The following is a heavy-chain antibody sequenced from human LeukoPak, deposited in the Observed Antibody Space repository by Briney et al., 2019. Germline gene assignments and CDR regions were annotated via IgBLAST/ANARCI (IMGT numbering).Heavy chain of an antibody. Sequence: PSGTLSLTFAVSGGSISTNNWWSWVRQPPGKGLEWIGEIYHSGSTNYNPSLKSRVTISVDKSKNQFSLKLNSVTAADTAVYYCAKKGGPSSNWDGAFDIWGQGTMVTVSS. CDR1: GGSISTNNW. CDR2: IYHSGST. V-gene: IGHV4-4*02. J-gene: IGHJ3*02. D-gene: IGHD6-13*01. CDR3: AKKGGPSSNWDGAFDI.